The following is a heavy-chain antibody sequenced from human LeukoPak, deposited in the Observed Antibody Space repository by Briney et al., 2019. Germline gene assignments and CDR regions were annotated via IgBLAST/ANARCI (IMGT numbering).Heavy chain of an antibody. CDR2: INHSGAT. J-gene: IGHJ4*02. D-gene: IGHD3-3*01. Sequence: SETLSLTCTVSGGSISSYYWSWIRQSPGKGLEWVGDINHSGATNYNPSLESRVTISVETSKNQFSLRLTSVTAADTAVYYCARHVSPAYNFWSGYHVFDSWGQGTPVTVSA. V-gene: IGHV4-34*01. CDR1: GGSISSYY. CDR3: ARHVSPAYNFWSGYHVFDS.